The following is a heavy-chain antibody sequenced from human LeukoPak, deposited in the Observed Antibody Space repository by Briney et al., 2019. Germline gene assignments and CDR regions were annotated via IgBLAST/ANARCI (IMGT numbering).Heavy chain of an antibody. CDR1: GYTFTSYY. CDR2: INPSGGST. D-gene: IGHD2-2*01. CDR3: ASARGYCSSTSCSKVFDYYYMDV. V-gene: IGHV1-46*01. Sequence: GASVKVSCKSSGYTFTSYYMHWVRQAPGQGLERMGIINPSGGSTSYAQKFQGRVTMTRDMSTSTVYMELSSLRSEDTAVYYCASARGYCSSTSCSKVFDYYYMDVWGKGTTVTVSS. J-gene: IGHJ6*03.